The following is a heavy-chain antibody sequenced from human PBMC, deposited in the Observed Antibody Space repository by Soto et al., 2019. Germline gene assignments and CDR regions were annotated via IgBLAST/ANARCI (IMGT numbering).Heavy chain of an antibody. CDR1: GFTFSSYA. Sequence: VGSLRLSCAASGFTFSSYAMSWVRQAPGKGLEWVSAISSSSSYIYYADSVKGRFTISRDNAKNSLYLQMNSLRAADTAVYYCARGDIVVVVAAIGLDYWGQGTLVTVSS. CDR3: ARGDIVVVVAAIGLDY. V-gene: IGHV3-21*01. J-gene: IGHJ4*02. CDR2: ISSSSSYI. D-gene: IGHD2-15*01.